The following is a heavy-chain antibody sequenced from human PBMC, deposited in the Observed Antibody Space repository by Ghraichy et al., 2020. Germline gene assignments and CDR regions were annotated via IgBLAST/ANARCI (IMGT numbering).Heavy chain of an antibody. D-gene: IGHD3-22*01. CDR2: IYYSGST. CDR3: ARYYYDSSGYYYIDY. CDR1: GGSISSGGYY. J-gene: IGHJ4*02. Sequence: SQTLSLTCTVFGGSISSGGYYWSWIRQHPGKGLEWIGYIYYSGSTYYNPSLKSRVTISVDTSKNQFSLKLSSVTAADTAVYYCARYYYDSSGYYYIDYWGQGTLVTVSS. V-gene: IGHV4-31*02.